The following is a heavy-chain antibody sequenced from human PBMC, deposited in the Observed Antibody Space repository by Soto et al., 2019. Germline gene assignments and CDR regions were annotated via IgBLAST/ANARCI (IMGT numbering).Heavy chain of an antibody. Sequence: SLRLSFAASGFTFSSYGMHWVPQAPGKGREWVAVIWYDGSNKYYADSVKGRFTISRDNSKNTLYLQMKSLRAEDTAVYYCARGPTYYGMDVWGQGTTVTVSS. V-gene: IGHV3-33*01. CDR1: GFTFSSYG. J-gene: IGHJ6*02. CDR3: ARGPTYYGMDV. CDR2: IWYDGSNK.